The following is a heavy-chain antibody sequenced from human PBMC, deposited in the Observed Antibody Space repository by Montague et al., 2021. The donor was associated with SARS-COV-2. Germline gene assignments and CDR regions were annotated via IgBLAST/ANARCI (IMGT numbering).Heavy chain of an antibody. V-gene: IGHV3-9*01. J-gene: IGHJ6*02. CDR1: GFTFEDYA. Sequence: SLRLSCAASGFTFEDYAMHWARQAPGKGLEWVSGISWNSGRLDYADYVKGRFTISRDNAKNSLYLQMNSLRAEDTALYYCAKGYFHSGYDRSWDYGMDVWGQGTTVTVSS. CDR2: ISWNSGRL. CDR3: AKGYFHSGYDRSWDYGMDV. D-gene: IGHD5-12*01.